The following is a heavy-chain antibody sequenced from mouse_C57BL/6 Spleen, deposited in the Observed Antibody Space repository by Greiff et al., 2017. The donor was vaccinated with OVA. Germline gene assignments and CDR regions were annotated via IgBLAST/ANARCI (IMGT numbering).Heavy chain of an antibody. D-gene: IGHD1-1*01. J-gene: IGHJ2*01. CDR3: ARSVVATKDFDY. CDR1: GYTFTDYY. V-gene: IGHV1-19*01. Sequence: EVQLQQSGPVLVKPGASVKMSCKASGYTFTDYYMNWVKQSHGKSLEWIGVINPYNGGTSYNQKFKGKATLTVDKSSSTAYMELNSLTSEDSAVYYCARSVVATKDFDYWGQGTTLTVSS. CDR2: INPYNGGT.